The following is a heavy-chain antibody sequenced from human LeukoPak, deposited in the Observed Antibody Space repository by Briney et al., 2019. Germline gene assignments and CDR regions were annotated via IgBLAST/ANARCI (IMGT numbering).Heavy chain of an antibody. CDR2: FDPEDGET. CDR3: ATEWFRYYYDSSGPWFAP. CDR1: GYTLTELS. J-gene: IGHJ5*02. D-gene: IGHD3-22*01. Sequence: GASVKVSCKVSGYTLTELSMHWVRQAPGKGLEWMGGFDPEDGETIYAQKVQGRVTMTEDTSTDTAYMELSSLRSEDTAVYYCATEWFRYYYDSSGPWFAPWGQGTLVTVSS. V-gene: IGHV1-24*01.